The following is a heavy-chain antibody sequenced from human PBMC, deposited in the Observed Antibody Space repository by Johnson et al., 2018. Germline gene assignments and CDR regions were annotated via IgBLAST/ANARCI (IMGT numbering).Heavy chain of an antibody. V-gene: IGHV3-21*04. J-gene: IGHJ6*02. Sequence: VQLVQSGGGLVKPVGSLRLSCAASGFTFSSYSMNWVRQAPGKGLEWVSSISSSGGSTYYADSVKGRFTISRDNAKNSLYLQMNRLRAEDTALYYCARGLDGDYVVGGMDVWGQGTTVTVSS. D-gene: IGHD4-17*01. CDR2: ISSSGGST. CDR1: GFTFSSYS. CDR3: ARGLDGDYVVGGMDV.